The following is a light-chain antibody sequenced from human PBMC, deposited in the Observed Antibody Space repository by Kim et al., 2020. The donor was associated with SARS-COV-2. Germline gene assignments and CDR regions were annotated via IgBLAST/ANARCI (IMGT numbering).Light chain of an antibody. J-gene: IGKJ2*01. V-gene: IGKV3-20*01. CDR2: SAS. CDR1: QSVTSSY. Sequence: LSPAESATLSCRASQSVTSSYLAWYQQRPGQAPRLLIYSASSRAPGIPDRFSGSGSGTDFSLTISRLEPEDFAMYYCQQYGSSRYTFGQGTKLEIK. CDR3: QQYGSSRYT.